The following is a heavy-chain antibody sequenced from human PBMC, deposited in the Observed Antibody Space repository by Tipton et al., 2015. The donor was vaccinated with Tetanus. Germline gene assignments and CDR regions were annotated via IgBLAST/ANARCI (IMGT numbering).Heavy chain of an antibody. Sequence: GLVKPSQTLSLTCSVSGGSISSGGYFWNWIRHLPGKGLEWIGYIYYSGSTYYNPSLKSRVTMSVDTSENQFSLKLNSVTAADTAIYYCAREPGFSYGFKYWGQGALVTVSS. CDR3: AREPGFSYGFKY. D-gene: IGHD5-18*01. J-gene: IGHJ4*02. CDR2: IYYSGST. V-gene: IGHV4-31*02. CDR1: GGSISSGGYF.